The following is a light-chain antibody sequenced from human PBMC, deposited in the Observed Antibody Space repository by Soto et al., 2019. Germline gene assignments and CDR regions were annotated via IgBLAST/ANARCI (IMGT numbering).Light chain of an antibody. CDR1: QSIRKN. CDR3: QQSHNYMYT. CDR2: EAS. V-gene: IGKV3-15*01. J-gene: IGKJ2*01. Sequence: ELVLSQSPATLSVSPGERATLSCRASQSIRKNLAWYQQKPGQAPTLLIYEASTRATGVPVRFSGSGSGTEFTLTISRLQSEDFAIYYSQQSHNYMYTFGQGTKLDIK.